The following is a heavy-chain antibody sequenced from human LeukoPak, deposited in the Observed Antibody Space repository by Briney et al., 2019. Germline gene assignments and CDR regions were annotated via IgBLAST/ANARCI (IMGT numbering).Heavy chain of an antibody. D-gene: IGHD2-21*01. CDR1: GGSISSDY. V-gene: IGHV4-59*08. Sequence: PSETLSLTCTVSGGSISSDYWSWIRQPPGRGLKWIGFNYYSGRTNYKPSLKSRVTTSVDTSKNQFSLKLTSVTAADTAVYYCVRHVVALGVNAAFDYWGQGILVTVSS. CDR3: VRHVVALGVNAAFDY. CDR2: NYYSGRT. J-gene: IGHJ4*02.